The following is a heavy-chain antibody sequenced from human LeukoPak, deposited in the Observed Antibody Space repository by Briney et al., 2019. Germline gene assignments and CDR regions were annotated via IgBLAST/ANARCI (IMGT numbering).Heavy chain of an antibody. Sequence: SETLSLTCAVYGGSFSGYYWSWIRQPPGKGLEWIGEINHSGSTNYNPSLKSRVTISVDTSKNQFSLKLSSVTAADTAVYYCARHSTGYCSGGSCYHLGNNWFDPWGQGTLVTVSS. CDR1: GGSFSGYY. D-gene: IGHD2-15*01. CDR3: ARHSTGYCSGGSCYHLGNNWFDP. V-gene: IGHV4-34*01. J-gene: IGHJ5*02. CDR2: INHSGST.